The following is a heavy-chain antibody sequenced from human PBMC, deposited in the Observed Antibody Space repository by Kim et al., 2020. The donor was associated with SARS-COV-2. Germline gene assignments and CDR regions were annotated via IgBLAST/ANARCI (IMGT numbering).Heavy chain of an antibody. CDR3: ARDYRLFYYDSWSLLYY. D-gene: IGHD3-22*01. CDR1: GFTFSSYA. V-gene: IGHV3-30*04. J-gene: IGHJ4*01. CDR2: ISYDGSNK. Sequence: GGSLRLSCAASGFTFSSYAMHWVRQAPGKGLEWVAVISYDGSNKYYADSVKGRFTISRDNSKNTLYLQMNSLRAEDTAVYYCARDYRLFYYDSWSLLYY.